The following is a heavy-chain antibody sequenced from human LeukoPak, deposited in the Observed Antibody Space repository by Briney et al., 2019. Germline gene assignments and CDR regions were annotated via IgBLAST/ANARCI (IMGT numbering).Heavy chain of an antibody. CDR2: IKPNSGDT. CDR3: ASTLGYCTSSSCPDIDY. CDR1: GYTFIAYS. D-gene: IGHD2-2*01. Sequence: ASVKVSCKASGYTFIAYSMHWVRQAPGQGLEWMGWIKPNSGDTNYAQKFQGRVTMTRDTSISAAYMELSRLRSDDTAVYYCASTLGYCTSSSCPDIDYWGQGTLVTVSS. J-gene: IGHJ4*02. V-gene: IGHV1-2*02.